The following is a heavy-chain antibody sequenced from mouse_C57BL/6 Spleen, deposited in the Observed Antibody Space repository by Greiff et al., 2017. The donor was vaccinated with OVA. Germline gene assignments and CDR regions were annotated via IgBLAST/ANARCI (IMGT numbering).Heavy chain of an antibody. Sequence: EVKLVESGGGLVQSGRSLRLSCATSGFTFSDFYMAWVRQAPGKGLEWIAASRNKANDYTTEYSASVKGRFIVSRDTSQSILYLQMNALRAEDTAIYYCARDGGGPYAMDYWGQGTSVTVSS. CDR3: ARDGGGPYAMDY. V-gene: IGHV7-1*01. J-gene: IGHJ4*01. CDR1: GFTFSDFY. CDR2: SRNKANDYTT.